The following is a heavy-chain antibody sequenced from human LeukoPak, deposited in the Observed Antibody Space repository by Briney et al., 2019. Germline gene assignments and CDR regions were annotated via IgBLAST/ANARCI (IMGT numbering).Heavy chain of an antibody. Sequence: GGSLRLSCAASGFTFSSYAMHWVRQAPGKGLEWVALISYDGGNKYYADSVKGRFTISRDNSKNTLYLQMNSLRAEDTAEYYCAREYEGFDYWGQGTLVTVSS. CDR1: GFTFSSYA. CDR2: ISYDGGNK. D-gene: IGHD3-16*01. J-gene: IGHJ4*02. CDR3: AREYEGFDY. V-gene: IGHV3-30-3*01.